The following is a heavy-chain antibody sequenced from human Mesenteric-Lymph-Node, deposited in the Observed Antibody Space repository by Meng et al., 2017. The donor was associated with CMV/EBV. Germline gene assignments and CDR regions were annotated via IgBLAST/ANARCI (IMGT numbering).Heavy chain of an antibody. J-gene: IGHJ6*02. CDR1: GGSFSGYY. CDR3: ARGSIASYHYGMDV. CDR2: INSDGSTT. Sequence: ETLSLTCAVYGGSFSGYYWSWIRQPPGKGLEWVSRINSDGSTTSNADSVKGRFTISRDNAKNTLYLQMNSLSAEDTAVYYCARGSIASYHYGMDVWGQGTTVTVSS. V-gene: IGHV3-74*01. D-gene: IGHD6-6*01.